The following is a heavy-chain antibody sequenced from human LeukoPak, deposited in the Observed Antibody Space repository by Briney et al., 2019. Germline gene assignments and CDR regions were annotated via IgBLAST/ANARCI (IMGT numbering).Heavy chain of an antibody. CDR1: GGSISSGSYY. V-gene: IGHV4-61*02. CDR2: IYTSGST. CDR3: ARVRGAYYYYYMDV. J-gene: IGHJ6*03. Sequence: SQTLSLTCTVSGGSISSGSYYWGWIRQPAGKGLEWIGRIYTSGSTNYNPSLKSRVTISVDTSKNQFSLKLSSVTAADTAVYYCARVRGAYYYYYMDVWGKGTTVTVSS. D-gene: IGHD3-10*01.